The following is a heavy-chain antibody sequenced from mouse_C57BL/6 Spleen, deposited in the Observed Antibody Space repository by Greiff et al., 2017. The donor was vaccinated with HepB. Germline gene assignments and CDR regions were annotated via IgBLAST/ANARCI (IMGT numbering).Heavy chain of an antibody. V-gene: IGHV5-4*01. CDR3: ATTVVATFWFAY. CDR1: GFTFSSYA. Sequence: EVQRVESGGGLVKPGGSLKLSCAASGFTFSSYAMSWVRQTPEKRLEWVATISDGGSYTYYPDNVKGRFTISRDNAKNNLYLQMSHLKSEDTAMYYCATTVVATFWFAYWGQGTLVTVSA. D-gene: IGHD1-1*01. CDR2: ISDGGSYT. J-gene: IGHJ3*01.